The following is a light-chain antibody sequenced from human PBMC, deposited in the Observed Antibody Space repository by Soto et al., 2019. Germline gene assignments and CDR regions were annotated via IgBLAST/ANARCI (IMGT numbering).Light chain of an antibody. CDR2: EVN. V-gene: IGLV2-8*01. CDR1: SSDVVGSNF. J-gene: IGLJ2*01. CDR3: NSYAGSNNFVV. Sequence: QSALTQPPSASGSPGQSVTISCTGTSSDVVGSNFVSWFQQTPGKAPKLIIYEVNKRPSGVPDRFSGSKSGNTASLTVSGLQADDEADYYCNSYAGSNNFVVFGGGTKLTVL.